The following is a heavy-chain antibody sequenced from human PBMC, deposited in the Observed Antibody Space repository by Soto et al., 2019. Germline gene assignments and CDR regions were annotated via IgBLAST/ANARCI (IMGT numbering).Heavy chain of an antibody. CDR1: GGTFSSYA. CDR3: ASEGVYGGIFDY. CDR2: IIPIFGTA. Sequence: QVQLVQSGAEVKKPGSSVKVYCKASGGTFSSYAISWVRQAPGHGLEWMGGIIPIFGTANYAQKFQGRVTITADESTITAYMELSSLRSEDTAVYYCASEGVYGGIFDYWGQGTLVTVSS. D-gene: IGHD4-17*01. V-gene: IGHV1-69*01. J-gene: IGHJ4*02.